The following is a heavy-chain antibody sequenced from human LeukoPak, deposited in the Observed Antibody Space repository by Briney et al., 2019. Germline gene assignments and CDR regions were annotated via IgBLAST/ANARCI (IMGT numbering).Heavy chain of an antibody. CDR2: ISARSSL. CDR3: ARDGAGWSRNY. D-gene: IGHD6-19*01. CDR1: GFTFSDYS. Sequence: GGSLRLSCVASGFTFSDYSMSWVPQAPGKGLEWPSSISARSSLYYADSVKGRFPISRDNARNSLYLQMNSLRAEDTAVYYCARDGAGWSRNYWGQGTLVSVSS. J-gene: IGHJ4*02. V-gene: IGHV3-69-1*01.